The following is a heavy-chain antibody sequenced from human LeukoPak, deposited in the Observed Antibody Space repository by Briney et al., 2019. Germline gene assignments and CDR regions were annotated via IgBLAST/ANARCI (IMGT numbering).Heavy chain of an antibody. D-gene: IGHD3-22*01. CDR2: ISAYNGNT. CDR3: ARSPDYDSSGYYLNWFDP. V-gene: IGHV1-18*01. Sequence: ASVKVSCKASGYTFTSYGISWVRQAPGQGLEWMGWISAYNGNTNYAQKLQGRVTMTTDTSTSTAYMELRSLRSDDTAVYYCARSPDYDSSGYYLNWFDPWDQGTLVTVSS. CDR1: GYTFTSYG. J-gene: IGHJ5*02.